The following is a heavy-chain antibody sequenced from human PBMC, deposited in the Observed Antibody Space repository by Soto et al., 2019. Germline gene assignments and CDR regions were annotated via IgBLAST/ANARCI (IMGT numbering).Heavy chain of an antibody. Sequence: QVQLVQSGAAVKKPGSSVKVSCKASGGTFSSYAISWVRQAPGQGLEWMGGIIPIFGTANYAQKFQGRVTITADESTSTAYVELSSLRSEDTAVYYCASLVVVNAIGCMDGWGQGTTVTVSS. CDR2: IIPIFGTA. J-gene: IGHJ6*02. CDR3: ASLVVVNAIGCMDG. D-gene: IGHD2-21*01. CDR1: GGTFSSYA. V-gene: IGHV1-69*01.